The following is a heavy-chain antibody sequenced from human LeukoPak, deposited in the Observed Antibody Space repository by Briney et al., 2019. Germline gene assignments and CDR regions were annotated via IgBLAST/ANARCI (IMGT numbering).Heavy chain of an antibody. CDR2: IKQDGSEK. J-gene: IGHJ4*02. CDR1: GFTFSSYW. V-gene: IGHV3-7*01. Sequence: PGGSLRLSCAASGFTFSSYWMSWVRQAPGKGLEWVANIKQDGSEKYYVDSVKGRFTISRDNAKNSLYLQMNSLRAEDTAVYYCASGSPDYDYVWGSYRRRVDYWGQGTLDTVSS. CDR3: ASGSPDYDYVWGSYRRRVDY. D-gene: IGHD3-16*02.